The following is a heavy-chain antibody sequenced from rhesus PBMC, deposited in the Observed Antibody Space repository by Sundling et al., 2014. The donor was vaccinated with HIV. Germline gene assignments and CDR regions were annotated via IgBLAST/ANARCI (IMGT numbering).Heavy chain of an antibody. CDR3: TRGIGGLDS. CDR1: GITFSNYW. V-gene: IGHV3-16*02. CDR2: IKNKADGGTA. Sequence: EVQLVESGGGLVQPGGSLRLSCAASGITFSNYWMTWVRQAPGKGLDWVGFIKNKADGGTATYAESVKGRFTISRDDSKNTLYLQMSSLNTEDTAVYYCTRGIGGLDSWGQGVVVTVSS. J-gene: IGHJ6*01.